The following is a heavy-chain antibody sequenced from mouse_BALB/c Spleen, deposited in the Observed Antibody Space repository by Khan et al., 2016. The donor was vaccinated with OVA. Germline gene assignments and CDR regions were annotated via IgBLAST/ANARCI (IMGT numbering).Heavy chain of an antibody. CDR3: AGHLAGSFAY. V-gene: IGHV5-6*01. CDR2: ISSGGDYT. CDR1: GFIFSSYS. Sequence: EVELVESGGDLVKPGGSLKLSCAASGFIFSSYSMSWVRQTPDKRLEWVASISSGGDYTYYPDSVKGRFTISRDNAKNTLYLQMSDLKSEDTAMYYCAGHLAGSFAYWGQGTLVTVSA. D-gene: IGHD1-1*01. J-gene: IGHJ3*01.